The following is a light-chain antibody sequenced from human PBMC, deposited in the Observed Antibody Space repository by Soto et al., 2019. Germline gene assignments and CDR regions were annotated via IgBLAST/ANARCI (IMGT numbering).Light chain of an antibody. J-gene: IGLJ3*02. CDR2: DVT. CDR1: SSDVGHYNF. CDR3: CSYAGSYTWV. V-gene: IGLV2-11*01. Sequence: ALTQPPSVSGSPGQSVTISCSGTSSDVGHYNFVSWYQHHPGKAPKLLIYDVTTRPSGVPDRFSGSKSGNTASLTISGLQAEDEADFYCCSYAGSYTWVFGGGTKVTVL.